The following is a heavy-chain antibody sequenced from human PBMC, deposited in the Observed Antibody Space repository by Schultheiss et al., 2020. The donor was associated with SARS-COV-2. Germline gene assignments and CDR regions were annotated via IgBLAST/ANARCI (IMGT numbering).Heavy chain of an antibody. CDR1: GYTFTSYG. CDR2: ISAYNGNT. D-gene: IGHD3-3*01. V-gene: IGHV1-18*01. Sequence: ASVKVSCKASGYTFTSYGISWVRQAPGQGLEWMGWISAYNGNTNYAQKFQGRVTMTRDTSISTAYMELSRLRSDDTAVYYCARGITIFGVVIIQNYYYGMDVWGQGTTVTVSS. CDR3: ARGITIFGVVIIQNYYYGMDV. J-gene: IGHJ6*02.